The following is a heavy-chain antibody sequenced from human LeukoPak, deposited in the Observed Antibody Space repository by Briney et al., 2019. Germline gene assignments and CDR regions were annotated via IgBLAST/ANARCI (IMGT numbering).Heavy chain of an antibody. CDR1: GFTFSDYW. Sequence: GGSLRLSCAVSGFTFSDYWMTWVRQAPGKGLEWVANINQDGSEKYYVDSVEGRFTISRDSVKNSLYLQMTSVRADDTAMYYCARDTGYSSSWYYDYWGQGTLVTVSS. V-gene: IGHV3-7*01. J-gene: IGHJ4*02. CDR3: ARDTGYSSSWYYDY. CDR2: INQDGSEK. D-gene: IGHD6-13*01.